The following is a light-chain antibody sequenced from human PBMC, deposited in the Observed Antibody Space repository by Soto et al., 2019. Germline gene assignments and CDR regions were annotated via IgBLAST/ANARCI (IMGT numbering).Light chain of an antibody. CDR3: AAWDASLNGYV. CDR2: NNN. J-gene: IGLJ1*01. Sequence: QSVLTQPPSASGTPGQRVTISCSGSTSSIGSNTVNWYQQLPGMAPKLLIYNNNQRPSGVPDRFSGSKSGTSASLAISGLQSQDESEYFCAAWDASLNGYVFGTGTKVTVL. V-gene: IGLV1-44*01. CDR1: TSSIGSNT.